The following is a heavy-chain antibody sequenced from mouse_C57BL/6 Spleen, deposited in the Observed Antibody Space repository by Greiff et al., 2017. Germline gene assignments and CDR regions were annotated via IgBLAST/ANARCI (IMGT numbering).Heavy chain of an antibody. CDR2: FHPYNDDT. CDR1: GYTFTTYP. CDR3: ARTSHDGYYVWAMDY. V-gene: IGHV1-47*01. D-gene: IGHD2-3*01. J-gene: IGHJ4*01. Sequence: QVQLQQSGAELVKPGASVKMSCKASGYTFTTYPLEWMKQNHGKSLEWIGNFHPYNDDTKYNEKFKGKATLTVEKSSSTVYLELSRLTYDDSAVYYCARTSHDGYYVWAMDYWGQGTSVTVSS.